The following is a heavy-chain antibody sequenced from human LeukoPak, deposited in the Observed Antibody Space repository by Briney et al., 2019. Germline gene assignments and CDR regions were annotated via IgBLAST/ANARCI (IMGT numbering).Heavy chain of an antibody. J-gene: IGHJ5*02. CDR3: ARGFSPVGWNDLDWFDP. CDR1: GYTFTGYY. CDR2: INPNSGGT. Sequence: APVKVSCKASGYTFTGYYMHWVRQAPGQGLEWMGWINPNSGGTNYAQKFQGRVTMTRDTSISTAYMELSRLRSDDTAVYYCARGFSPVGWNDLDWFDPWGQGTLVTVSS. V-gene: IGHV1-2*02. D-gene: IGHD1-1*01.